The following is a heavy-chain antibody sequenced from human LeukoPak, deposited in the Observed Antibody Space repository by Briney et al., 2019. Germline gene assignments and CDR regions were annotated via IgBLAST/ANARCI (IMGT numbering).Heavy chain of an antibody. D-gene: IGHD3-22*01. CDR1: GGSISSYY. CDR2: IYYSGST. V-gene: IGHV4-59*12. CDR3: ARGDDYYDSSGPDAFDI. Sequence: AETLSLTCTVSGGSISSYYWSWIRQPPGKGLEWIGYIYYSGSTNYNPSLKSRVTISVDTSKNQFSLQLSTVTAADTAVYYCARGDDYYDSSGPDAFDIWGQGTMVTVSS. J-gene: IGHJ3*02.